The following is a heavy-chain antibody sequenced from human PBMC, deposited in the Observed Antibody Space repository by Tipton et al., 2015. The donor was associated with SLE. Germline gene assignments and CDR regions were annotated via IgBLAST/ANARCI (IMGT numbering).Heavy chain of an antibody. J-gene: IGHJ3*02. D-gene: IGHD6-19*01. Sequence: QLVQSGAEVKKPGASVKVSCKASGYTFSSYGITWVRQAPGQGLEWMGWISSYTGNTNYAQMLQGRITMTTDTSTSTAYMELRSLRSDDTAVYYCARSGQRRRYSSGWGVFDIWGQGTMVTVSS. CDR2: ISSYTGNT. V-gene: IGHV1-18*01. CDR3: ARSGQRRRYSSGWGVFDI. CDR1: GYTFSSYG.